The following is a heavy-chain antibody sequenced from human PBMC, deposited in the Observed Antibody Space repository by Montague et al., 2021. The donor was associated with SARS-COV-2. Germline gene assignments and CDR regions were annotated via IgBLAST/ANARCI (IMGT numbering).Heavy chain of an antibody. Sequence: SLRLSCAASGFTFSYYDMNWVRQAPGKGPEWISYISTSAYTTSYAGSVKGRFTIPRDNGKNSLYLQMNSLRVEDTAVYYCTRDYRNVVGDGLAIWGQGTQVTVSS. CDR2: ISTSAYTT. J-gene: IGHJ3*02. CDR1: GFTFSYYD. V-gene: IGHV3-48*03. CDR3: TRDYRNVVGDGLAI. D-gene: IGHD5-24*01.